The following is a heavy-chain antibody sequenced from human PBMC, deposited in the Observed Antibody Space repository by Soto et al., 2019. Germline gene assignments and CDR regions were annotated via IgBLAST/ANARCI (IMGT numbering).Heavy chain of an antibody. J-gene: IGHJ4*02. Sequence: QITLKESGPTLVKPTQTLTLTCTFSGFSLSTSGVGVGWIRQPPGKALEWLALIYWDDDKRYSPSLKSRLTITKDTSKNQVVLTMTNMDPVDTATYYCAHRWGGYCSGGSRYSPIFDYWGQGTLVTVSS. V-gene: IGHV2-5*02. CDR2: IYWDDDK. CDR3: AHRWGGYCSGGSRYSPIFDY. CDR1: GFSLSTSGVG. D-gene: IGHD2-15*01.